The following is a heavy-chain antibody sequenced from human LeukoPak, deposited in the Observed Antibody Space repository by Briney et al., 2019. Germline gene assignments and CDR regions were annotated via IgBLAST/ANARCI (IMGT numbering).Heavy chain of an antibody. CDR3: ARTRWRGATTSTKWWYYYYYGMDV. CDR1: GGTFSSYA. V-gene: IGHV1-69*13. J-gene: IGHJ6*02. CDR2: TIPIFGTA. D-gene: IGHD1-26*01. Sequence: SVKVSCKASGGTFSSYAISWVRQAPGQGLEWMGGTIPIFGTANYAQKFQGRVTITADESTSTAYMELSSLRSEDTAVYYCARTRWRGATTSTKWWYYYYYGMDVWGQGTTVTVSS.